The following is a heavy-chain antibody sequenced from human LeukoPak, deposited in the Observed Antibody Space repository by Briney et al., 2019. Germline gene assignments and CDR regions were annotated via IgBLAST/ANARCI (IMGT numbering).Heavy chain of an antibody. J-gene: IGHJ3*02. CDR1: GFTFSSYG. CDR3: AKEPVVTDAFDI. D-gene: IGHD4-23*01. V-gene: IGHV3-30*02. CDR2: IRYDGSNK. Sequence: GGSLRLSCAASGFTFSSYGMHWVRQAPGKGLEWVAFIRYDGSNKYYADSVKGRFTISRDNPKNTLYLQMNGLRAEGTAVYYCAKEPVVTDAFDIWGQGTMVTVSS.